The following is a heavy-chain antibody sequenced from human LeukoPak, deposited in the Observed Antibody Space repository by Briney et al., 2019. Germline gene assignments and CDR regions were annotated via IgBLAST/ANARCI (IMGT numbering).Heavy chain of an antibody. CDR3: VSGFLQWLY. D-gene: IGHD3-3*01. CDR2: INPDGSNM. V-gene: IGHV3-7*01. J-gene: IGHJ4*02. CDR1: GFSFSSYW. Sequence: GRSLRLSCAASGFSFSSYWMSWVRQAPGKGLEWVANINPDGSNMLYVDSVKGRFTISRDNAKNSLYLLMNNLRAEDTAVYFCVSGFLQWLYWGQGTLVTVSS.